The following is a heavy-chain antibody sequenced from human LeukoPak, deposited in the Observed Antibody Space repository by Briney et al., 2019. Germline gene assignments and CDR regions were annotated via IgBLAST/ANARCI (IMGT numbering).Heavy chain of an antibody. CDR1: GYTFTSYA. Sequence: GASVKVSCKASGYTFTSYAMNWVRQAPGQGLEWMGWISAYNGNTNYAQKLQGRVTMTTDTSTSTAYMELRSLRSDDTAVYYCARVVSGYYDSSGYPYYFDYWGQGTLVTVSS. V-gene: IGHV1-18*01. CDR3: ARVVSGYYDSSGYPYYFDY. D-gene: IGHD3-22*01. CDR2: ISAYNGNT. J-gene: IGHJ4*02.